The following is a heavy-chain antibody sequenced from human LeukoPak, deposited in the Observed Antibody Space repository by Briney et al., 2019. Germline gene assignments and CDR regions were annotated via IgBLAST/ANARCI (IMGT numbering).Heavy chain of an antibody. Sequence: PGRSLRLSCVASGFKFNDYAMHWVRQAPGRGLEWVSGLSWHSGSIGYADSVKGRFIISRDNAKNSLYLEMNSLRPEDSALYYCAKETKVGENLYYFDHWGRGTLVTVSS. CDR1: GFKFNDYA. CDR2: LSWHSGSI. D-gene: IGHD1-26*01. CDR3: AKETKVGENLYYFDH. V-gene: IGHV3-9*01. J-gene: IGHJ4*02.